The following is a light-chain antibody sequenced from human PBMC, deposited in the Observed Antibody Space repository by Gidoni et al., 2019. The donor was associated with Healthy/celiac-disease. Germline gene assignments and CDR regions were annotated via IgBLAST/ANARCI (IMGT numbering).Light chain of an antibody. CDR1: QSVSSY. V-gene: IGKV3-11*01. Sequence: EIVLTQSPATLSLSPGERATLSCRASQSVSSYLAWYQQKPGQAPRLPARFSGSGSGTDFTLTISSLEPEDFAVYYCQQRSNWPRTFGPGTKVEIK. J-gene: IGKJ3*01. CDR3: QQRSNWPRT.